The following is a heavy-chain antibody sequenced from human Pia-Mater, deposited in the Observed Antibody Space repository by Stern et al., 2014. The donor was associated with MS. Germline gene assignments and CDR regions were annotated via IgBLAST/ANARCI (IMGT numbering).Heavy chain of an antibody. CDR3: ARDGDFGSNYGMDV. Sequence: QVQLVQSGAVLKNPGSSVKVSCKASGGTFRSYGISWVRQAPGQGLERMGGIIPLFGTANYARRFQGRVTMTADISTSTAYMELSSLRSEDTAVYYCARDGDFGSNYGMDVWGQGTTVTVAS. J-gene: IGHJ6*02. D-gene: IGHD2-21*02. CDR2: IIPLFGTA. V-gene: IGHV1-69*06. CDR1: GGTFRSYG.